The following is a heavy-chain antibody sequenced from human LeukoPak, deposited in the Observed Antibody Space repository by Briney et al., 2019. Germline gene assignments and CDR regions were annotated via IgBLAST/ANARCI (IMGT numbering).Heavy chain of an antibody. Sequence: SETLSLTCAVSGGSISSSNWWSWVRQPPGKGLEWIREIYHSGSTNYNPSLKSRVTISVDKSKNQFSLKLSSVTAADTAVYYCARDYGSGSYSNWFDPWGQGTLVTVSS. D-gene: IGHD3-10*01. CDR3: ARDYGSGSYSNWFDP. J-gene: IGHJ5*02. CDR1: GGSISSSNW. CDR2: IYHSGST. V-gene: IGHV4-4*02.